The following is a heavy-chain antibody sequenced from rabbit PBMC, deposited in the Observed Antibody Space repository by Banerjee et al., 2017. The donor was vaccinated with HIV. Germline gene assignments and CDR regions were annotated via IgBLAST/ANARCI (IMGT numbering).Heavy chain of an antibody. CDR3: ARDLAGVIGWNFNL. D-gene: IGHD4-1*01. J-gene: IGHJ4*01. CDR2: IYNGDGST. CDR1: GFDFSSNA. Sequence: QEQLEESGGDLVKPEGSLTITCKASGFDFSSNAMCWVRQAPGKGPERNACIYNGDGSTDYASWAKGRFTISKTSSTTVTLQMTSLTAADTATYFCARDLAGVIGWNFNLWGPGTLVTVS. V-gene: IGHV1S47*01.